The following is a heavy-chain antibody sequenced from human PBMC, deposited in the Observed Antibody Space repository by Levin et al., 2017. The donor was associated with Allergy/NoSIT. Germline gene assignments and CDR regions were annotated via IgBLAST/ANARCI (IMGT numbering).Heavy chain of an antibody. CDR2: ISSSSSYT. J-gene: IGHJ4*02. CDR3: ARGVVPAAMGGYYFDY. D-gene: IGHD2-2*01. CDR1: GFTFSDYY. V-gene: IGHV3-11*05. Sequence: GGSLRLSCAASGFTFSDYYMSWIRQAPGKGLEWVSYISSSSSYTNYADSVKGRFTISRDNAKNSLYLQMNSLRAEDTAVYYCARGVVPAAMGGYYFDYWGQGTLVTVSS.